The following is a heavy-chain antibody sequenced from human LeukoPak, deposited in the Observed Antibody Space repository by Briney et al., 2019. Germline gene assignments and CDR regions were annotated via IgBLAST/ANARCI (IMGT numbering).Heavy chain of an antibody. CDR3: ARRSYCSSTSCYTGGPFDY. CDR2: IYYSGST. CDR1: GGSTSSFY. J-gene: IGHJ4*02. V-gene: IGHV4-59*01. D-gene: IGHD2-2*02. Sequence: SETLSLTCTVSGGSTSSFYWSWIRQPPGKGLEWIGYIYYSGSTNYNPSLKSRVTISVDTSKNQFSLKLSSVTATDTAVYYCARRSYCSSTSCYTGGPFDYWGQGTLVTVSS.